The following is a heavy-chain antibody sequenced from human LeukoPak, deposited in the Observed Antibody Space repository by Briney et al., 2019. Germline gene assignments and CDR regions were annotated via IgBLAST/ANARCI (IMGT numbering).Heavy chain of an antibody. Sequence: SETLSLTCTVSGGSISSYYWSWIRQPPGKGLEWIGYTYYSGSTNYNPSLKSRVTISVDTSKNQFSLKLSSVTAADTAVYYCARDRGSGSYPVFWFDPWGQGTLVTVSS. V-gene: IGHV4-59*01. D-gene: IGHD3-10*01. CDR3: ARDRGSGSYPVFWFDP. CDR1: GGSISSYY. CDR2: TYYSGST. J-gene: IGHJ5*02.